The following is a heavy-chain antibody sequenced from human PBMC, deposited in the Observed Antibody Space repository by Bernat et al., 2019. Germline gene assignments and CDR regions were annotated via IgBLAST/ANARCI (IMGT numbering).Heavy chain of an antibody. CDR1: GGTFSSYT. CDR3: ARGIAAAAGYYFDY. Sequence: QVQLVQSGAEVKKPGSSVKVSCKASGGTFSSYTISWVRQAPGQGLEWMGRIIPILGIANYAQKFQGRVTITADKSTSTAYMELSSLRSEDTAVYYCARGIAAAAGYYFDYWGQGTLVTVSS. CDR2: IIPILGIA. J-gene: IGHJ4*02. V-gene: IGHV1-69*02. D-gene: IGHD6-13*01.